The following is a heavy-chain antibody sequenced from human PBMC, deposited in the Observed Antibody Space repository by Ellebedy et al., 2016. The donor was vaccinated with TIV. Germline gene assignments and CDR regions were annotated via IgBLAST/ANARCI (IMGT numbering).Heavy chain of an antibody. V-gene: IGHV3-21*06. CDR3: TRDGSEWSRDY. CDR2: VSRGRET. Sequence: GESLKISXAASGFTFSISGMTWVRQRPGKGLEWVATVSRGRETYYADPLKGRFTISRDNAMNSLYLQMDSLTVEDTAVYYCTRDGSEWSRDYWGQGTLVTVSS. J-gene: IGHJ4*02. D-gene: IGHD2-8*01. CDR1: GFTFSISG.